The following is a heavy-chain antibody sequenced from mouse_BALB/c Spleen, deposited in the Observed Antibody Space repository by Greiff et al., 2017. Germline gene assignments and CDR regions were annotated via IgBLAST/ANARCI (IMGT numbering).Heavy chain of an antibody. CDR2: IRLKSNNYAT. CDR1: GFTFSNYW. J-gene: IGHJ2*01. D-gene: IGHD4-1*01. CDR3: TAGTSFDY. V-gene: IGHV6-6*02. Sequence: EVKVVESGGGLVQPGGSMKLSCVASGFTFSNYWMNWVRQSPEKGLEWVAEIRLKSNNYATHYAESVKGGFTISRDDSKSSVYLQMNNLRAEDTGIYYCTAGTSFDYWGQGTTLTVSS.